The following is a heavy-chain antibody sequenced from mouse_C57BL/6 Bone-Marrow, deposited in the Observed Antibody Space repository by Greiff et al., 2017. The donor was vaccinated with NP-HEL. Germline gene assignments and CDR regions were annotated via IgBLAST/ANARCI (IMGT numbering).Heavy chain of an antibody. CDR2: LYPGNSDT. D-gene: IGHD1-1*02. CDR1: GYTFSSYW. V-gene: IGHV1-5*01. CDR3: TRENYGSWYFDV. J-gene: IGHJ1*03. Sequence: VQLQQSGTVLARPGASVKMSCKTSGYTFSSYWMHWVKQRPGQGLEWIGALYPGNSDTSYNQKFKGKAKLTAVTSASTAYMELSSLTNEDSAVYYCTRENYGSWYFDVWGTGTTVTVSS.